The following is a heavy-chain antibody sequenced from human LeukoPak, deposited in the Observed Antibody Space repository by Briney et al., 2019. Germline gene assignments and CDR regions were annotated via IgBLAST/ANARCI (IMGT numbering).Heavy chain of an antibody. V-gene: IGHV3-53*01. J-gene: IGHJ4*02. CDR1: GFTVSSNY. D-gene: IGHD6-6*01. CDR3: ARVLGDSSSNLELDY. CDR2: IYSGGST. Sequence: PGGSLRLSCAASGFTVSSNYMSWVRQAPGKGLEWVSVIYSGGSTYYADSVKGRFTISRDNSKNTLYLQMNSLRAEDTAVYYCARVLGDSSSNLELDYWGQGTLVTVSS.